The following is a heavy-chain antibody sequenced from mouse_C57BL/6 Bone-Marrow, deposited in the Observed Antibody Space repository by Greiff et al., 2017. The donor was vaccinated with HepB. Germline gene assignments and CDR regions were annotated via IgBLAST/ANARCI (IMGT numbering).Heavy chain of an antibody. Sequence: VQLQQSGAELVRPGASVTLSCKASGYTFTDYEMHWVKQTPVHGLEWIGAIDPETGGTAYNQKFKGKAILTADKSSSTAYMELHSLTSEDSAVYYCTHYSNYEAWFAYWGQGTLVTVSA. CDR1: GYTFTDYE. J-gene: IGHJ3*01. D-gene: IGHD2-5*01. V-gene: IGHV1-15*01. CDR2: IDPETGGT. CDR3: THYSNYEAWFAY.